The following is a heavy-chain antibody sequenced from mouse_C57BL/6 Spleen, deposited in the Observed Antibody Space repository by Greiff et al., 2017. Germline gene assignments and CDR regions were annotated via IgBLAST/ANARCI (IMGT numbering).Heavy chain of an antibody. CDR3: ARAAQATHYFDY. J-gene: IGHJ2*01. CDR2: INPSSGYT. D-gene: IGHD3-2*02. Sequence: VQLQQSGAELARPGASVKMSCKASGYTFTSYTMHWVKQRPGQGLEWIGYINPSSGYTKYNQKFKDKATLTADKSSSTAYMQLSSLTSEDSAVYYCARAAQATHYFDYWGQGTTLTVSS. V-gene: IGHV1-4*01. CDR1: GYTFTSYT.